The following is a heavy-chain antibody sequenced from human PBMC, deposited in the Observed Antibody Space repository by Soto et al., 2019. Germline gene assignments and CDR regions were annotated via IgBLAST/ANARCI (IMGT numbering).Heavy chain of an antibody. V-gene: IGHV5-51*01. CDR2: IYPGDSDT. CDR1: GYRFTSYW. CDR3: GRRVYSSDWAYFDY. D-gene: IGHD6-19*01. Sequence: GEALTISCQGSGYRFTSYWIGWLRQMPGKGLEWMGIIYPGDSDTRYSPSFQGQVTISADKSISTAYLQWSSLKASDSAMYYCGRRVYSSDWAYFDYWGPGTLVTVSS. J-gene: IGHJ4*02.